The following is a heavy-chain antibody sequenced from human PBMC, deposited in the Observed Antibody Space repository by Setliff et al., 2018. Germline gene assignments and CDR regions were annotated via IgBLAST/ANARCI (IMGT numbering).Heavy chain of an antibody. D-gene: IGHD1-26*01. CDR1: GVSVSDYY. Sequence: SETLSLTCSVSGVSVSDYYWSWIRQPAGEGLEWLGRLHTSGTTDYNPSLKGRVTISADTSTNHFSLKFTSVTAADTAVYYCARDNTIVGATDYWGQGTLVTVSS. J-gene: IGHJ4*02. V-gene: IGHV4-4*07. CDR3: ARDNTIVGATDY. CDR2: LHTSGTT.